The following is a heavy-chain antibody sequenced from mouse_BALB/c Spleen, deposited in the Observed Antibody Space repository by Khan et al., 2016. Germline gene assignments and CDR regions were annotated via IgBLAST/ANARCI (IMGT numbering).Heavy chain of an antibody. Sequence: EVQLQESGPSLVKPSQALSLTCSVTGDSITSGYWNWIRKFPGIKLEYMGYITYSGSTYYNQSLKSRISITRDTSKNQYFLQLVSVTTEDTSPDYCAIYDGSTYVIGMDYWGQGTSVTVSS. D-gene: IGHD1-1*01. CDR3: AIYDGSTYVIGMDY. V-gene: IGHV3-8*02. CDR1: GDSITSGY. CDR2: ITYSGST. J-gene: IGHJ4*01.